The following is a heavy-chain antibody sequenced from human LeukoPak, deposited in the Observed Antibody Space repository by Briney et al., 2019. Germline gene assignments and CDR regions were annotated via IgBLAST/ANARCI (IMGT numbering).Heavy chain of an antibody. J-gene: IGHJ4*02. CDR3: ARTGGYGDNDY. CDR2: ISCSSYI. Sequence: PGGSLRLSCAASGFTFSSYSMNWVRQAPGKVLAWVSSISCSSYIYYADSVKGRFTISRDNANNSLYLQMNSLRAEDTAVYYCARTGGYGDNDYWGQGTLVIVSS. D-gene: IGHD4-17*01. CDR1: GFTFSSYS. V-gene: IGHV3-21*01.